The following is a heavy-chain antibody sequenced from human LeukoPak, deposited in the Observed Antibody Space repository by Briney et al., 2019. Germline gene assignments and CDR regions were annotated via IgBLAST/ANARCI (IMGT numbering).Heavy chain of an antibody. CDR1: GGSISSGSYY. Sequence: SETLSLTCTVSGGSISSGSYYWSWIRQPAGKGLEWIGRIYTSGSTNYNPSLKSRITISVNTSKNQFSLKLSSVTAADTAVYYCARVPYYGSGSSDMGGFDIWGHGTVVTVSS. CDR3: ARVPYYGSGSSDMGGFDI. J-gene: IGHJ3*02. CDR2: IYTSGST. D-gene: IGHD3-10*01. V-gene: IGHV4-61*02.